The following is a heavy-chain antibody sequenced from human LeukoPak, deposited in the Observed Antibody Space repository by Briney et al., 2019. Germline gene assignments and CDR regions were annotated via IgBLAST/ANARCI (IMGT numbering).Heavy chain of an antibody. J-gene: IGHJ4*02. CDR2: INAGNGNT. V-gene: IGHV1-3*01. CDR3: ARDRGVSSGWYKLGY. D-gene: IGHD6-19*01. CDR1: GYTFTSYA. Sequence: ASVKVSCKASGYTFTSYAMHWVRQAPGQRLEWMGWINAGNGNTKYSQKFQGRVTITRDTSASTAYMELSSLRSEDTAVYCCARDRGVSSGWYKLGYWGQGTLVTVSS.